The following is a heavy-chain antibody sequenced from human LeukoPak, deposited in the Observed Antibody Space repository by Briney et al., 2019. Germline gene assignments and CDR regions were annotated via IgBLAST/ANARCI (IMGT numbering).Heavy chain of an antibody. Sequence: PSETLSLTCTVSGGSISSYYWSWIRQPPGKGLEWIGYIYYSGSTNYNPSLKSRVTISVDTSKNQFSLKLSSVTAADTAVYYCARVVIIQDYYYYMDVWGKGTTVSVS. CDR3: ARVVIIQDYYYYMDV. V-gene: IGHV4-59*01. CDR2: IYYSGST. J-gene: IGHJ6*03. D-gene: IGHD3-3*01. CDR1: GGSISSYY.